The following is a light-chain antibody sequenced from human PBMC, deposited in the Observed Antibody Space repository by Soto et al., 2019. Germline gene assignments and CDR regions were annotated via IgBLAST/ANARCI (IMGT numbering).Light chain of an antibody. CDR1: QNIGSS. CDR2: DAS. CDR3: QHYDSYSLWT. Sequence: DIQMTQSPSTLSASVGERVNITCRASQNIGSSLAWYQQRPGRAPKLLIYDASDLRSGVPSRFSGSGSGTEFTLTISCLQSDDFATYYCQHYDSYSLWTFGQGTRVDVK. V-gene: IGKV1-5*01. J-gene: IGKJ1*01.